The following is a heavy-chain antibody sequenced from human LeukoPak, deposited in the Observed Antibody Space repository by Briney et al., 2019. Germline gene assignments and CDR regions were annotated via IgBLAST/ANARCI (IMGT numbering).Heavy chain of an antibody. CDR1: GYTFTGYY. V-gene: IGHV1-2*04. CDR3: ARGQIAARPSVEFDY. D-gene: IGHD6-6*01. CDR2: INPNSGGT. Sequence: ASVKVSCKASGYTFTGYYMHWVRQAPGQGLEWMGWINPNSGGTNYAQKFQGWVTMTRDTSISTAYMELRSLRSDDTAVYYCARGQIAARPSVEFDYWGQGTLVTVSS. J-gene: IGHJ4*02.